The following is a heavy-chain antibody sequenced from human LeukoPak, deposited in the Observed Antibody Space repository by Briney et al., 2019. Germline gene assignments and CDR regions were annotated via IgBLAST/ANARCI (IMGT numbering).Heavy chain of an antibody. J-gene: IGHJ3*02. CDR2: IYYSGST. Sequence: PSETLSLTCTVSGGSISSSSYYWGWIRQPPGKGLEWIGSIYYSGSTYYNPSLKSRVTISVDTSKNQFSLKLSSVTAADTAVYYCARVVPAARTFDIWGQGTMVTVSS. CDR1: GGSISSSSYY. D-gene: IGHD2-2*01. CDR3: ARVVPAARTFDI. V-gene: IGHV4-39*01.